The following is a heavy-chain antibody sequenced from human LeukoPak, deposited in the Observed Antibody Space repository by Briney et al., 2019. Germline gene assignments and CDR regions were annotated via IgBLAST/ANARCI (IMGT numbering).Heavy chain of an antibody. V-gene: IGHV1-2*02. CDR2: INPNSGGT. CDR1: GYTFTGYY. Sequence: ASVKVSCKASGYTFTGYYMHWVRQAPGQGLEWMGWINPNSGGTNYAQKFQGRVTMTRDTSISTAYMELSRLRSDDTAAYYCARDNTIFGVVIIPLDYWGQGTLVTVSS. J-gene: IGHJ4*02. D-gene: IGHD3-3*01. CDR3: ARDNTIFGVVIIPLDY.